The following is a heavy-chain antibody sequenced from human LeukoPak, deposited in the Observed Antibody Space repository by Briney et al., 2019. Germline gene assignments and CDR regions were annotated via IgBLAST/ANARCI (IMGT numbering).Heavy chain of an antibody. V-gene: IGHV4-59*02. D-gene: IGHD6-13*01. CDR2: IYDIGST. CDR3: ARGPGGAAAGTRFFDY. CDR1: GGSVSSYY. Sequence: PSETLSLTCTVPGGSVSSYYWSWIRQPPGKGLEWIGYIYDIGSTKYNPSLKSRVTMSVDTSKNQFSLKLSSVTAADTAVYYCARGPGGAAAGTRFFDYWGQGTLVTVSS. J-gene: IGHJ4*02.